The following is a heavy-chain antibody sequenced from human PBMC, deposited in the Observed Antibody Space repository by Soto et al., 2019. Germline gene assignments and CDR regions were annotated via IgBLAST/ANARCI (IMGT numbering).Heavy chain of an antibody. D-gene: IGHD2-15*01. CDR1: GGSFSGYY. Sequence: SETLSLTCAVYGGSFSGYYWSWIRQPPGKGLEWIGEINHSGSTNYNPSLKSRVTMSVDTSKNQFSLKLSSVTAADTAVYYCGRDGYCSGGTCYPTKFDYWGQGTLVTVSS. CDR3: GRDGYCSGGTCYPTKFDY. V-gene: IGHV4-34*01. J-gene: IGHJ4*02. CDR2: INHSGST.